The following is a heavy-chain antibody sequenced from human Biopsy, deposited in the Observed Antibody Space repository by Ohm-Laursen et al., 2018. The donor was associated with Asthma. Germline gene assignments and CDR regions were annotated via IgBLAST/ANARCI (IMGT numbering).Heavy chain of an antibody. V-gene: IGHV4-59*07. Sequence: SDTLSLTCIVSGVSIRSYYWTWIRQPPGKGLEWIGNIHYSGGTYSNPSLKSRVTISVDTSKKQISLRLSSVIAADTAVYYCAGFCSGGNCPDHWGQGTLVTVSS. CDR2: IHYSGGT. D-gene: IGHD2-15*01. J-gene: IGHJ4*02. CDR3: AGFCSGGNCPDH. CDR1: GVSIRSYY.